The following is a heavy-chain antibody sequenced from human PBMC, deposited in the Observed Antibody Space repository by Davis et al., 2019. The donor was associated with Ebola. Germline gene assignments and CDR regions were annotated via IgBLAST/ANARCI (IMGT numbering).Heavy chain of an antibody. D-gene: IGHD3-16*01. Sequence: AASVKVSCKASGYTFTRYGITWVRQAPGQGLEWMAWISAYNGKTNYAQKFQGRVTMTTDTPTSTAYTELRSLRYDDTAVYYCARDIAMIRGGWFDHWGQGTLVSVSS. CDR1: GYTFTRYG. J-gene: IGHJ5*02. CDR3: ARDIAMIRGGWFDH. V-gene: IGHV1-18*01. CDR2: ISAYNGKT.